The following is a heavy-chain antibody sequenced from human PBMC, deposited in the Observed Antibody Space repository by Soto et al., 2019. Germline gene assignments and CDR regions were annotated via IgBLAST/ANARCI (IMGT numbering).Heavy chain of an antibody. J-gene: IGHJ3*01. CDR1: GFSVSSYG. V-gene: IGHV3-33*02. Sequence: QEHLVESGGGVVQPGQSLRVSCVASGFSVSSYGIHWVRQGPGNALEWVATTWHDEWSEFFGESLKGRVTVPSESHRTDNFLHIDSQIVEDTALYYCVRDRGACTPTRSPSGCRSRAFDLWGQGTIVTV. CDR2: TWHDEWSE. D-gene: IGHD2-8*01. CDR3: VRDRGACTPTRSPSGCRSRAFDL.